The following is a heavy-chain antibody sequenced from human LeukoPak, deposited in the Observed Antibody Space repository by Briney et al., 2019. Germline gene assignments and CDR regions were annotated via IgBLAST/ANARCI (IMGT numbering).Heavy chain of an antibody. CDR1: GFTFSSYG. J-gene: IGHJ4*02. V-gene: IGHV3-30*02. CDR3: AKDFTWAFDY. CDR2: IQYDGTNQ. D-gene: IGHD2/OR15-2a*01. Sequence: GGSLRLSCAASGFTFSSYGMHWVRQAPGKGLEWVAVIQYDGTNQYYADSVKGRFTISRDNSKNTLYLQMNSLTAEDTAVYYCAKDFTWAFDYWGQGTLVTVSS.